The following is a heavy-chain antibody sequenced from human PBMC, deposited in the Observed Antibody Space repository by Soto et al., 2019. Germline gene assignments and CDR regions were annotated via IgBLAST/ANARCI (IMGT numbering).Heavy chain of an antibody. Sequence: PGGSPSHSCAASDLTFSNAWLNRVRQAPRKGLEWGGRSKSKTDGGTTDYAAPVKGRFTISRDDSKNTLYLQMNSLRAEDTAVYHCAKSLTVGASGPDYWGQGTLVTVSS. D-gene: IGHD1-26*01. CDR3: AKSLTVGASGPDY. CDR1: DLTFSNAW. V-gene: IGHV3-15*07. J-gene: IGHJ4*02. CDR2: SKSKTDGGTT.